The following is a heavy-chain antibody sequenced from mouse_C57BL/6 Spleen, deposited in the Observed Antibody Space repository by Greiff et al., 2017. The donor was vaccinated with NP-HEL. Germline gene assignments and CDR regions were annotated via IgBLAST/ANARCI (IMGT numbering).Heavy chain of an antibody. Sequence: VQLQQSGAELVKPGASVKMFCKASGYTFTSYWITWVKQRPGQGLEWIGDIYPGSGSTNYNEKFESKATLTVDTSSSTAYMQLSILTSEDSAVYYCARPSYDYHFDYWGQGTTLTVSS. J-gene: IGHJ2*01. D-gene: IGHD2-4*01. CDR2: IYPGSGST. CDR3: ARPSYDYHFDY. CDR1: GYTFTSYW. V-gene: IGHV1-55*01.